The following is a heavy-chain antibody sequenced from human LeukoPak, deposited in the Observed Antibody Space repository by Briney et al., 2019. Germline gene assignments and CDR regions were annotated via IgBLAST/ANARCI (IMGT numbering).Heavy chain of an antibody. V-gene: IGHV4-39*01. Sequence: SETLSLTCTVSGGSVSSSSYYWGWIRQPPGKGLEWIGSVYYSGSTYYNPSLKSRVTISVDTSKNQFSLKLSSVAAADTALYYCARRLRGFDSWGQGTLVTVSS. D-gene: IGHD5-12*01. CDR1: GGSVSSSSYY. CDR2: VYYSGST. CDR3: ARRLRGFDS. J-gene: IGHJ5*01.